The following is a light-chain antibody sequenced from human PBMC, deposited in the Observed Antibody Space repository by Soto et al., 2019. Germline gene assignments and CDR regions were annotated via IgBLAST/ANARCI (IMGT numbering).Light chain of an antibody. CDR3: QQYNNWPRT. J-gene: IGKJ1*01. V-gene: IGKV3-15*01. CDR1: QSVSSN. Sequence: EIVVTQSAAEVSVSPGERATLSCRARQSVSSNLAWYQQKPGQAPRLLIYGASTRATGIPARFSGSGSGTEFTLTISSLQSEDFAVYYCQQYNNWPRTFGQGTKV. CDR2: GAS.